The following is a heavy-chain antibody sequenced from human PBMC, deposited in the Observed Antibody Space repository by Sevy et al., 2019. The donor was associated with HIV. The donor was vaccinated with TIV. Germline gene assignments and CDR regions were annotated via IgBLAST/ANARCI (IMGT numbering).Heavy chain of an antibody. V-gene: IGHV4-39*01. CDR1: GGSISSSSYY. CDR2: IYYSGST. J-gene: IGHJ4*02. D-gene: IGHD7-27*01. Sequence: SETLSLTCTVSGGSISSSSYYWGWIRQPPGKGLKWIGSIYYSGSTYYNPSLKSRVTISVDTSKNQFSLKLSSVTAADLAVYYCTRSGLTAYYFDYWGQGTLVTVSS. CDR3: TRSGLTAYYFDY.